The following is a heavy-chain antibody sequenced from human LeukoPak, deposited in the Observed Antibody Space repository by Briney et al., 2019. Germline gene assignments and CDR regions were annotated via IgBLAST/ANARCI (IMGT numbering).Heavy chain of an antibody. V-gene: IGHV1-46*01. CDR1: GYTFTSYY. CDR2: INPSGGST. D-gene: IGHD3-22*01. J-gene: IGHJ6*02. Sequence: ASVKVSCKASGYTFTSYYMHWVRQAPGQGLEWMGIINPSGGSTSYAQKFQGRVTMTSNTSISTAYMELSSLRSEDTAVYYCARNYDSSGYYFYYYYYGMDVWGQGTTVTVS. CDR3: ARNYDSSGYYFYYYYYGMDV.